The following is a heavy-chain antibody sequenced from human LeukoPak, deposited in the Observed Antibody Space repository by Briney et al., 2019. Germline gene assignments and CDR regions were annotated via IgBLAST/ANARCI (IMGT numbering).Heavy chain of an antibody. D-gene: IGHD5-24*01. CDR3: ARHFDRDGYESNALDI. Sequence: SETLSLTCTVSGGSFSSSSHYWGWVRQPPGKGLEWIGSMYYSGSTYYNASLRSRVTISVDTSRDQFSLKLSSVTAADTAVYYCARHFDRDGYESNALDIWGQGTMVTVSS. J-gene: IGHJ3*02. CDR1: GGSFSSSSHY. V-gene: IGHV4-39*01. CDR2: MYYSGST.